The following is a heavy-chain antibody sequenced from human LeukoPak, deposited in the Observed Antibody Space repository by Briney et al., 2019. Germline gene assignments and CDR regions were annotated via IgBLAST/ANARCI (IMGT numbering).Heavy chain of an antibody. V-gene: IGHV3-7*01. D-gene: IGHD3-22*01. CDR3: ARDSSGSFDY. CDR1: GFTFSSYW. Sequence: GGSLRLSCAASGFTFSSYWMSWVSQAPGKGLAWVADIKQDGSEKYYVDSVKGRFTISRDNAKNSLYLQMNSLRAEDTAVYYCARDSSGSFDYWGQGTLVTVSS. J-gene: IGHJ4*02. CDR2: IKQDGSEK.